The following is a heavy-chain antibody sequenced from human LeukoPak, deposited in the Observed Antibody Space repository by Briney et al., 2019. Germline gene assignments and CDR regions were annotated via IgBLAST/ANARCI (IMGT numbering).Heavy chain of an antibody. CDR1: GVTFSSYV. Sequence: GGSLRLSCEASGVTFSSYVMSWVRQAPGKGPEWVSGISGSGGGTCYADSVKGRFAISRDNSKNTLYLQMNSLRAEDTAVYYCVQEGPRGLAFDIWGQGTKVTVSS. J-gene: IGHJ3*02. CDR2: ISGSGGGT. CDR3: VQEGPRGLAFDI. V-gene: IGHV3-23*01.